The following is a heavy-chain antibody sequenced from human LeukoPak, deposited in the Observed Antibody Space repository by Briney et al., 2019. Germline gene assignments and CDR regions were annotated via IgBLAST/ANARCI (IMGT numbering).Heavy chain of an antibody. CDR3: AKDALNYYDSSGSDY. Sequence: GGSLRLSCAASGFIFSSYGMHWVRQAPGKGLEWVAFIRYDGSNKYYADSVKGRFTISRDNSKNTLYLQMNSLRAEDTAVYYCAKDALNYYDSSGSDYWGQGTLVTVSS. V-gene: IGHV3-30*02. CDR2: IRYDGSNK. J-gene: IGHJ4*02. D-gene: IGHD3-22*01. CDR1: GFIFSSYG.